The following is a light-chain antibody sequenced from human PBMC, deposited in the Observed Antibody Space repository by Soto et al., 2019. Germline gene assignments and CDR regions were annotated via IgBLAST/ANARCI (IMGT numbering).Light chain of an antibody. CDR1: QSINSY. J-gene: IGKJ1*01. Sequence: EIVLTQSPATLSLSPGESATLPCRASQSINSYLAWYQQKPGQAPRLLIFDASNRATGIPARFSGSGSGTDFTLTISSLEPEDFAVYYCQQRERTFGQGTKVDIK. V-gene: IGKV3-11*01. CDR3: QQRERT. CDR2: DAS.